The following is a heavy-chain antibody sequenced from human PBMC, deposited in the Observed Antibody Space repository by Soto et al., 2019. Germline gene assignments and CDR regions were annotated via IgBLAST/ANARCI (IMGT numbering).Heavy chain of an antibody. CDR3: AKDLRSARVVVVAALQYYFDY. J-gene: IGHJ4*02. D-gene: IGHD2-15*01. CDR2: ISGSGGST. V-gene: IGHV3-23*01. CDR1: GFTFSSYA. Sequence: GGSLRLSCAASGFTFSSYAMSWVRQAPGKGLEWVSAISGSGGSTYYADSVKGRFTISRDNSKKTLYLQMNSLRAEDTAVYDGAKDLRSARVVVVAALQYYFDYWGQGTLVTVSS.